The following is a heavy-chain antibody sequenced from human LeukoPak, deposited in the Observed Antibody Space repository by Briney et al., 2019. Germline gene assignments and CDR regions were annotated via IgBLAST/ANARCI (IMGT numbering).Heavy chain of an antibody. CDR1: GFTFSSYA. CDR2: IIGSGGST. Sequence: GGSLRLSCAASGFTFSSYAMSWVRQAPGKGLEWVSAIIGSGGSTYYADSVKGRFAISRDNSKNTLYLQMNSLRAEDTAVYYCARESSHLAAVGPWAFDIWGQGTMVTVSS. V-gene: IGHV3-23*01. J-gene: IGHJ3*02. CDR3: ARESSHLAAVGPWAFDI. D-gene: IGHD6-13*01.